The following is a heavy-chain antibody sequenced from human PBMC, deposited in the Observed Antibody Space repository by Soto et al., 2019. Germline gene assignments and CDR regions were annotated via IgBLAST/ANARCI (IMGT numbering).Heavy chain of an antibody. J-gene: IGHJ3*02. D-gene: IGHD1-20*01. CDR3: ARDRWHANRYPGAFDI. Sequence: EVQLVESGGGLVQPGGSLRLSCAASGFTFRNFEMNWVRQAPGKGLEWVSYIDATSNIIYYTDSVKGRFTISRDNSKSSLFLQMNSLRAEDTAVYYCARDRWHANRYPGAFDIWGRGTMVTVSS. CDR2: IDATSNII. CDR1: GFTFRNFE. V-gene: IGHV3-48*03.